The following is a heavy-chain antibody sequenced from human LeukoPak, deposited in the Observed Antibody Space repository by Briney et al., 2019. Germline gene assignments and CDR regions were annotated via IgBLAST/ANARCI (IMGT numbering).Heavy chain of an antibody. J-gene: IGHJ4*02. V-gene: IGHV3-74*01. CDR2: INSDGSST. Sequence: GGSLRLSCAASGFTFSSYWMHWVRQAPGKGLVWVSRINSDGSSTSYADSVKGRFTISRDNAKNTLYLQMNSLRAEDTAVYYCARSGGVEIATDYWGQGTLVTVSS. D-gene: IGHD3-16*01. CDR1: GFTFSSYW. CDR3: ARSGGVEIATDY.